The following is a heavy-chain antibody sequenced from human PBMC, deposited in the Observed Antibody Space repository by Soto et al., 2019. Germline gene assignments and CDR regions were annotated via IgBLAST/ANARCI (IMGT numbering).Heavy chain of an antibody. CDR2: IVVGSGNT. J-gene: IGHJ6*03. Sequence: GASVKVSCKASGFTFTSSAMQWVRQARGQRLEWIGWIVVGSGNTNYAQKFQERVTITRDMSTSTAYMELSSLRSEDTAVYYCAADSLHSSSWYRPSYYYYYMDVWGKGTTVTVSS. V-gene: IGHV1-58*02. CDR3: AADSLHSSSWYRPSYYYYYMDV. D-gene: IGHD6-13*01. CDR1: GFTFTSSA.